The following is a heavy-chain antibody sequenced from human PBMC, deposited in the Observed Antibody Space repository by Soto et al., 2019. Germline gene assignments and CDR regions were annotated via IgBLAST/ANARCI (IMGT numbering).Heavy chain of an antibody. D-gene: IGHD4-17*01. CDR3: AKILSTVTTYYYGMDV. V-gene: IGHV3-23*01. Sequence: GGSLRLSCAASGFSFSTYPMTWVRQAPGKRLEGVSSISGSGGDTYYIDSVKGRFTISRDNSKNTVYLQMNSLRAEDTAVYYCAKILSTVTTYYYGMDVWGQGTTVTVSS. CDR1: GFSFSTYP. CDR2: ISGSGGDT. J-gene: IGHJ6*02.